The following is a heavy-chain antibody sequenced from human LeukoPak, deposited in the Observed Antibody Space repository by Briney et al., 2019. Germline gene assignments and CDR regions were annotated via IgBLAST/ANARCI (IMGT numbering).Heavy chain of an antibody. J-gene: IGHJ6*02. CDR1: GFTFSNYA. CDR2: ISGSGGSI. CDR3: AREEEAAAGNYYYYYGMDV. Sequence: PGGSLRLSCAASGFTFSNYAMSWVRQAPGKGLEWVSSISGSGGSIYYVDSVKGRFTISRDNSKNTLYLLMNSLRAEDTAVYYCAREEEAAAGNYYYYYGMDVWGQGTTVTVSS. V-gene: IGHV3-23*01. D-gene: IGHD6-13*01.